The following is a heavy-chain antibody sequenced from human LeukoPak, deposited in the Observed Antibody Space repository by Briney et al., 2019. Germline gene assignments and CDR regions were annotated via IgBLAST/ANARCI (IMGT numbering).Heavy chain of an antibody. V-gene: IGHV5-51*01. D-gene: IGHD2-2*02. Sequence: GESLEISCKGSGYSFTSYWIGWVRQMPGKGLEWMGIIYPGDSDTRYSPSFQGQVTISADKSISTAYLQWSSLKASDTAMYYCARHCSSTSCYIDYWGQGTLVTVSS. CDR2: IYPGDSDT. CDR1: GYSFTSYW. CDR3: ARHCSSTSCYIDY. J-gene: IGHJ4*02.